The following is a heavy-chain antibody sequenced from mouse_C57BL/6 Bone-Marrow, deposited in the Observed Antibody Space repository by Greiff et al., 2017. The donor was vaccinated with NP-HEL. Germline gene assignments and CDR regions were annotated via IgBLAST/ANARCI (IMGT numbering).Heavy chain of an antibody. Sequence: QVQLKQPGAELVKPGASVKMSCKASGYTFTSYWITWVKQRPGQGLEWIGDIYPGSGSTNYNEKFKSKATLTVDTSSSTAYMQLSSLTSEDSAVYYCARRGWLLPHWYFDVWGTGTTVTVSS. D-gene: IGHD2-3*01. J-gene: IGHJ1*03. CDR3: ARRGWLLPHWYFDV. CDR2: IYPGSGST. CDR1: GYTFTSYW. V-gene: IGHV1-55*01.